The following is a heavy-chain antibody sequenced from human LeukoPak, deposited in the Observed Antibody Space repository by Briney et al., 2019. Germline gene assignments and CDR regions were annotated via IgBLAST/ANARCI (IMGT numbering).Heavy chain of an antibody. Sequence: PSETLSLTCAVYGGSSSGYYWSWIRQPPGKGLEWIGEINHSGSTNYNPSLKSRVTISVDTSKNQFSLKLSSVTAADTAVYYCASGLAAAAGRWFDPWGQGTLVTVSS. V-gene: IGHV4-34*01. D-gene: IGHD6-13*01. CDR1: GGSSSGYY. CDR2: INHSGST. CDR3: ASGLAAAAGRWFDP. J-gene: IGHJ5*02.